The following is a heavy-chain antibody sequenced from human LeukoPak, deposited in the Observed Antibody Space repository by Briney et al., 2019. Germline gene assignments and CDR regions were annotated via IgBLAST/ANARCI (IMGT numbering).Heavy chain of an antibody. CDR3: ARGRFLDAFDI. CDR2: IYYSGST. CDR1: GGSLRSYY. D-gene: IGHD3-3*01. V-gene: IGHV4-59*01. J-gene: IGHJ3*02. Sequence: SEPLSLTCTVYGGSLRSYYWSWLRQSTGKGLEWIGYIYYSGSTKYEPSLKSRVTMSVDTSNIQFSLKLSSVTAADTAVYYCARGRFLDAFDIWGQGTMVTVSS.